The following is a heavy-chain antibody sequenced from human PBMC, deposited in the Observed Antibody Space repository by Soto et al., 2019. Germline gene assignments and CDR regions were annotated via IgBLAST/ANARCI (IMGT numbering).Heavy chain of an antibody. J-gene: IGHJ6*03. CDR1: GFTFSSYG. V-gene: IGHV3-33*01. Sequence: GGSLRLSCAASGFTFSSYGMHWVRQAPGKGLEWVAVIWYDGSNKYYADSVKGRFTISRDNSKNTLYLQMNSLRAEDTAVYYCARDPGLLGSYCSGGSCYPRYYYYYMDVWGKGTTVTVSS. D-gene: IGHD2-15*01. CDR2: IWYDGSNK. CDR3: ARDPGLLGSYCSGGSCYPRYYYYYMDV.